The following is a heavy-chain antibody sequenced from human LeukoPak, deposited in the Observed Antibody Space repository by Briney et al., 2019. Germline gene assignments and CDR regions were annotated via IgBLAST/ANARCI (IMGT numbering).Heavy chain of an antibody. CDR3: ARTNPWELKYYFDY. D-gene: IGHD1-7*01. Sequence: PSEALSLTCTISGGSITSHYWNWIRQPPGKGLEWIGYFYYNGNINFNPSLKSRVTISVDTFKNQFSLKLSSVTAADTAVYYCARTNPWELKYYFDYWGQGTLVTVSS. V-gene: IGHV4-59*11. J-gene: IGHJ4*02. CDR1: GGSITSHY. CDR2: FYYNGNI.